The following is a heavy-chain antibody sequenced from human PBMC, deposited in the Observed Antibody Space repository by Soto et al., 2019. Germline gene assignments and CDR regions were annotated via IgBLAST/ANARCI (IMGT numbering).Heavy chain of an antibody. Sequence: GGSLRLSCAVSGFTFNSYAMNWVRQAPGKGLEWVSSISGGGGGTYYADSLKGRLTISRDNSKSTLYLQMNSLRAEDTAVYYSAKGSQYDILIAYQAFDSWGPATLFTVP. V-gene: IGHV3-23*01. D-gene: IGHD3-9*01. CDR3: AKGSQYDILIAYQAFDS. CDR1: GFTFNSYA. J-gene: IGHJ4*02. CDR2: ISGGGGGT.